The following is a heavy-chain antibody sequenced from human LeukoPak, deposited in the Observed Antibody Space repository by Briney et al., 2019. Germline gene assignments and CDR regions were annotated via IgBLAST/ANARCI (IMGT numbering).Heavy chain of an antibody. CDR2: IDLRGRA. CDR3: ARPHYCTSTTCTRPFHI. Sequence: SETLSLTCAVYGGSLDNYYWSWIRQAPGRGLEWIGEIDLRGRAKYNPSLKNRLTIFVDTSKNQLSVKVTSVTAADTAVYYCARPHYCTSTTCTRPFHICGQGTLVTVSS. J-gene: IGHJ3*02. V-gene: IGHV4-34*01. CDR1: GGSLDNYY. D-gene: IGHD2-2*01.